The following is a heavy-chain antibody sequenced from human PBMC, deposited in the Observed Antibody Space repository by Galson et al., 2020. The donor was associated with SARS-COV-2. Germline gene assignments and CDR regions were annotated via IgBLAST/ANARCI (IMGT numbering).Heavy chain of an antibody. Sequence: PGGSLRLSCAASGFTFSSYLMSWVRQAPGKGLEWVANIKQDGSEKYYVDSVKGRFTISRDNAKNSLYLQMNSLRAEDTAVYYCAREDDDGFDYWGQGTLVTVSS. CDR3: AREDDDGFDY. CDR1: GFTFSSYL. CDR2: IKQDGSEK. V-gene: IGHV3-7*01. D-gene: IGHD1-1*01. J-gene: IGHJ4*02.